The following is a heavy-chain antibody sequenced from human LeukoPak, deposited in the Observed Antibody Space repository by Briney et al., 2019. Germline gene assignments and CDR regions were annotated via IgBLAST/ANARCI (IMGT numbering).Heavy chain of an antibody. J-gene: IGHJ4*02. Sequence: PGGSLRLSCAASGFTFSSYSMNWVRQAPWKGLEWVSSISSSSSYIYYADSVKGRFTISRDNAKNSLYLQMNSLRAEDTAVYYCARGEFLESYFDYWGQGTLVTVSS. V-gene: IGHV3-21*01. CDR1: GFTFSSYS. CDR3: ARGEFLESYFDY. CDR2: ISSSSSYI. D-gene: IGHD3-3*01.